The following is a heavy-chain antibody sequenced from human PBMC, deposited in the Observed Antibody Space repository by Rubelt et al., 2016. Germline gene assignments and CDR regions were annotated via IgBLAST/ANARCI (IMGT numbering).Heavy chain of an antibody. V-gene: IGHV3-48*02. CDR1: GFTFSSYS. Sequence: VQLVESGGGVVQPGRSLRLSCAASGFTFSSYSMNWVRQFPGKGLEWVSYITSGSSTIFYADSVRGRFTISRDNAKNSLYLQIASLRDEDTAVYYCARDPGTGDGCNDYWGQGTLVTVSS. J-gene: IGHJ4*02. D-gene: IGHD7-27*01. CDR3: ARDPGTGDGCNDY. CDR2: ITSGSSTI.